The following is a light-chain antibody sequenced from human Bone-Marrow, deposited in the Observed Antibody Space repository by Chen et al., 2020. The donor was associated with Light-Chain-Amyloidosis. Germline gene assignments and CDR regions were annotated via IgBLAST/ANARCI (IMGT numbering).Light chain of an antibody. J-gene: IGLJ3*02. CDR1: NIGYTS. Sequence: SYVLTLPSSVSVAPGQTATIACWGNNIGYTSVQWYQQTPCQAPSLVVYDESDRPSGIPERFSGFNSGYTANLTISRVEVGDEADHYCQVWDRSSDRPVFGGGTKLTVL. V-gene: IGLV3-21*02. CDR3: QVWDRSSDRPV. CDR2: DES.